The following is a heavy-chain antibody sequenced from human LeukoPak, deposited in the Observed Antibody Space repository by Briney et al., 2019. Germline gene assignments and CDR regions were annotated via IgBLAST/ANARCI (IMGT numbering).Heavy chain of an antibody. CDR3: ARHHGSIAAIDTEGDAFDI. V-gene: IGHV3-7*01. Sequence: GGSLRLSCAASGFTFSSYWMSWVRQAPGKGREGGANIKQDGSEKYYVAPMSRRFTTSRDNTKNSLYLQMTSLRAEDTAVYYCARHHGSIAAIDTEGDAFDIWGQGTMVTVSS. CDR2: IKQDGSEK. J-gene: IGHJ3*02. CDR1: GFTFSSYW. D-gene: IGHD6-6*01.